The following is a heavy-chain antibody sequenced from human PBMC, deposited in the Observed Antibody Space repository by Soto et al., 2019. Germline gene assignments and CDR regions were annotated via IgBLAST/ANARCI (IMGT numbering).Heavy chain of an antibody. D-gene: IGHD6-6*01. J-gene: IGHJ6*03. Sequence: GGSLRLSCAASGFTFSSYAMSWVRQAPGKGLEWVSAISGSGGSTYYADSVKGRSTISRDNSKNTLYLQMNSLRAEDTAVYYCAKDRIAARLNYYYMDVWGKGTTVTVSS. CDR1: GFTFSSYA. CDR2: ISGSGGST. CDR3: AKDRIAARLNYYYMDV. V-gene: IGHV3-23*01.